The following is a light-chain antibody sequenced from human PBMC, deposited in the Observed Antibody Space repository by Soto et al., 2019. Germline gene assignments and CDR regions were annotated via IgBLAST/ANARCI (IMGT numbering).Light chain of an antibody. CDR2: DAS. CDR3: QQRSNGPLT. CDR1: QSVSSY. Sequence: EIVLTQSPATLSLSPGERVTLSCRASQSVSSYFAWYQQKPGQAPRLLIYDASNRATGIPARFSGSGSGTDFTLTISSLEPEDFAVHYCQQRSNGPLTFGQGTRLEIK. V-gene: IGKV3-11*01. J-gene: IGKJ5*01.